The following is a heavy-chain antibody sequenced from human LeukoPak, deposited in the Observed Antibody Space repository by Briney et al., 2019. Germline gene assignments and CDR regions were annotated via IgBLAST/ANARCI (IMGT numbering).Heavy chain of an antibody. J-gene: IGHJ4*02. CDR2: IYYSGST. CDR3: ASGEIPLVSRFDY. V-gene: IGHV4-59*08. Sequence: SKTLSLTCTVSGGSISSYYWSWIRQPPGKGLEWIGYIYYSGSTNYNPSLKSRVTTSVDTSKNQFSLKLSSVTAADTAVYYCASGEIPLVSRFDYWGQGTLVTVSS. D-gene: IGHD3-10*01. CDR1: GGSISSYY.